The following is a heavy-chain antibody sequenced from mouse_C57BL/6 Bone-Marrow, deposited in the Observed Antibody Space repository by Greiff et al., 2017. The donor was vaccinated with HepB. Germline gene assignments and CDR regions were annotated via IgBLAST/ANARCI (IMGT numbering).Heavy chain of an antibody. J-gene: IGHJ2*01. CDR1: GFTFSDYG. Sequence: EVQLVESGGGLVKPGGSLKLSCAASGFTFSDYGMHWVRQAPEKGLEWVAYISSGSSTIYYADTVKGRFTISRDNAKNTLFLQMTSLRSEDTAMYYCARLGPGYWGQGTTLTVSS. D-gene: IGHD4-1*01. CDR2: ISSGSSTI. CDR3: ARLGPGY. V-gene: IGHV5-17*01.